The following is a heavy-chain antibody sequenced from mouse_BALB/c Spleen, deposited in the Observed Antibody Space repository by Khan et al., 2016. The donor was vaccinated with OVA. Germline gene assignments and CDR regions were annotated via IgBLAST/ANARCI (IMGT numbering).Heavy chain of an antibody. J-gene: IGHJ3*01. Sequence: EVELVESGPGLVKPSQSLSLTCTVTGYSITSDYAWNWIRQFPGNRLEWMGYINYSGSTSKKPSLKSRMSISRDTSKNQIFLQLNSVTTEDPATYYCVRGRSYWGQGTLVTVSA. CDR1: GYSITSDYA. CDR2: INYSGST. CDR3: VRGRSY. V-gene: IGHV3-2*02.